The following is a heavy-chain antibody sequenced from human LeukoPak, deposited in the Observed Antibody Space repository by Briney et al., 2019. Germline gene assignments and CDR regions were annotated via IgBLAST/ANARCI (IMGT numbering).Heavy chain of an antibody. Sequence: PGESLKISWQGSGASFTSYWITWVRQLPGKGLEWMGRIDPSDSYINYSPSFQGHVTITADKSISTAYLQWSSLKASDPAMYYCATMRYQAFDIWGQGTLVTVSS. CDR3: ATMRYQAFDI. V-gene: IGHV5-10-1*01. CDR2: IDPSDSYI. CDR1: GASFTSYW. J-gene: IGHJ3*02. D-gene: IGHD3-9*01.